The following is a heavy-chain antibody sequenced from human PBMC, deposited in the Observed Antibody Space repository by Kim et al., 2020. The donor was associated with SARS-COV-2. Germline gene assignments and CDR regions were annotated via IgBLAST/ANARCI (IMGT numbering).Heavy chain of an antibody. Sequence: ASVKVSCKASGYTFTNYYMHWVRQAPGQGLEWMGIINPSGGSTSYAQKFQGRVTMTRNTSTSTVYMELSSLRPEDTAVFYCARDYYDSSGYGAHDGFDIWGQGTMVTVSS. V-gene: IGHV1-46*01. CDR1: GYTFTNYY. CDR2: INPSGGST. CDR3: ARDYYDSSGYGAHDGFDI. D-gene: IGHD3-22*01. J-gene: IGHJ3*02.